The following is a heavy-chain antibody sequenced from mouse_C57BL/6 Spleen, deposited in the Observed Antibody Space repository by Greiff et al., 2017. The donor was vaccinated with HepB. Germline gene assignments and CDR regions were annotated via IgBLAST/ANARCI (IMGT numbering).Heavy chain of an antibody. J-gene: IGHJ4*01. V-gene: IGHV1-80*01. CDR1: GYAFSSYW. CDR3: ARSPSYYSNYGYAMDY. CDR2: IYPGDGDT. Sequence: QVQLKQSGAELVKPGASVKISCKASGYAFSSYWMNWVKQRPGKGLEWIGQIYPGDGDTNYNGKFKGKATLTADKSSSTAYMQLSSLTSEDSAVYFCARSPSYYSNYGYAMDYWGQGTSVTVSS. D-gene: IGHD2-5*01.